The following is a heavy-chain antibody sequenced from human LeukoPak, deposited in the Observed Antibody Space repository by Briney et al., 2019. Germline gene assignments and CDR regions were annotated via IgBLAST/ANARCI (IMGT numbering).Heavy chain of an antibody. Sequence: GASVTVSCKASGYTFTNYHINWVRQATGQGLEWMGWTNPNNGESGYAQKFQGRGTITRDTSISTSYMELRSLRSDDNALYFCARTSSFTASGYDYGGQGTLVTASS. V-gene: IGHV1-8*03. J-gene: IGHJ4*02. CDR3: ARTSSFTASGYDY. CDR2: TNPNNGES. D-gene: IGHD6-25*01. CDR1: GYTFTNYH.